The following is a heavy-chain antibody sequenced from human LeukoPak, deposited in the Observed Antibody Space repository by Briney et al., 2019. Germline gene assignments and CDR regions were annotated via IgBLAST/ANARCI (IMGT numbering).Heavy chain of an antibody. D-gene: IGHD3-9*01. V-gene: IGHV3-53*01. CDR1: GFTFSSNY. CDR2: IYSGGST. CDR3: AREEKDWFVAFDI. J-gene: IGHJ3*02. Sequence: GGSLRLSCAASGFTFSSNYMSWVRQAPGKGLEWVSVIYSGGSTYYADSVKGRFTISRDNSKNTQYLQMNSLRAEDTAVYYCAREEKDWFVAFDIWGQGTMVTVSS.